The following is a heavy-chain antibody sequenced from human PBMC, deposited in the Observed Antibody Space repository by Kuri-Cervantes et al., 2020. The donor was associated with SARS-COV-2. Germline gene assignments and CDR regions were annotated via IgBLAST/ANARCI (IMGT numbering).Heavy chain of an antibody. D-gene: IGHD1-26*01. CDR3: ARDDSGVGANFDY. V-gene: IGHV3-48*03. Sequence: GGSLRLSCAASGFTFSSYEMNWVRQAPGKGLEWVSHISSSGSTIYYADSVKGRFTISRDNAKNSLYLQMNSLRAEDTAVYYCARDDSGVGANFDYWGQGTLVTVSS. J-gene: IGHJ4*02. CDR2: ISSSGSTI. CDR1: GFTFSSYE.